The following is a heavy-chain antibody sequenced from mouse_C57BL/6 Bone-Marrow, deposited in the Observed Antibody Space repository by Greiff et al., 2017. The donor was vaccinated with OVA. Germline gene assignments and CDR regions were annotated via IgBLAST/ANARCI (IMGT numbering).Heavy chain of an antibody. Sequence: EVQLQQSVAELVRPGASVKLSCTASGFNIKNTYMHWVKQRPEQGLEWIGRIDPANGNTKYAPKFPGKAPITADTSSNTAYLQLNSRTTEDTAIDNGASGCDDDVAGRDYWGQGTLVTVSA. CDR2: IDPANGNT. V-gene: IGHV14-3*01. J-gene: IGHJ3*01. CDR3: ASGCDDDVAGRDY. D-gene: IGHD2-4*01. CDR1: GFNIKNTY.